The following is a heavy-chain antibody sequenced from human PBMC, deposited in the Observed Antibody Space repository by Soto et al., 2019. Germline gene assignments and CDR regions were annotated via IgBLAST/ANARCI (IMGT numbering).Heavy chain of an antibody. J-gene: IGHJ5*01. Sequence: TLSLTCTLSGGSVRAPDWWNWVRQSPDKGLEWIAEVHISGHSNYNPSLRSRVSVSIDSSKNQFYLNLNSVTAADTAIYYCARVRQGCSANNCYFDPWGQGTQVTVSS. CDR2: VHISGHS. CDR1: GGSVRAPDW. V-gene: IGHV4-4*02. CDR3: ARVRQGCSANNCYFDP. D-gene: IGHD1-1*01.